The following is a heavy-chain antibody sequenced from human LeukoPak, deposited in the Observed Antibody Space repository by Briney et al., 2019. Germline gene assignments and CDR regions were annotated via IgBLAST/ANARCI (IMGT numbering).Heavy chain of an antibody. Sequence: SETLSLTCADYGGSFSGYYWSWIRQPPGKGLEWIGEINHSGSTNYNPSLKSRVTISVDTSKNQFSLKLSSVTAADTAVYYCARGLTWYFDYWGQGTLVTVSS. CDR3: ARGLTWYFDY. CDR2: INHSGST. CDR1: GGSFSGYY. J-gene: IGHJ4*02. V-gene: IGHV4-34*01.